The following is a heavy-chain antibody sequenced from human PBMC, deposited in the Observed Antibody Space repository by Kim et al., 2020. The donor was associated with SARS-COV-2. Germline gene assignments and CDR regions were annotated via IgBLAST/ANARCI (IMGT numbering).Heavy chain of an antibody. CDR3: ARDNGLRATVRYCYYGMDV. D-gene: IGHD3-10*01. Sequence: SVKVSCKASGDTFSSYAISWVRQAPGQGLEWMGRIIPILGIANYAQKFQGRVTITADTSTSTAYMELSRLRSEDTAVYYCARDNGLRATVRYCYYGMDV. CDR1: GDTFSSYA. V-gene: IGHV1-69*04. CDR2: IIPILGIA. J-gene: IGHJ6*01.